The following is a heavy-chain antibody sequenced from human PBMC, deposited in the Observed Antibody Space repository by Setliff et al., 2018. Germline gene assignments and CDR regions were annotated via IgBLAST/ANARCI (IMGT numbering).Heavy chain of an antibody. CDR3: ARKMRMSGRGHWYFDV. Sequence: SETLSLTCTASDGSIRSGDHYWNWIRQHPGKGLEWLGYIWKSVSTFYNPSLTSRITMSVDTSRNLFSMELASVTAADTATYYCARKMRMSGRGHWYFDVWGRGTLVTVSS. CDR2: IWKSVST. CDR1: DGSIRSGDHY. V-gene: IGHV4-31*03. J-gene: IGHJ2*01.